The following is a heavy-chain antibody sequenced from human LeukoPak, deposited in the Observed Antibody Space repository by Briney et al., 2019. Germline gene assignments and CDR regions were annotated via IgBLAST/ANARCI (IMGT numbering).Heavy chain of an antibody. J-gene: IGHJ3*02. CDR2: IYPGDSDT. D-gene: IGHD3-10*01. CDR1: GYSFTNYW. V-gene: IGHV5-51*01. CDR3: ARHFYSGSQSHVGAFDI. Sequence: GESLKISCKGSGYSFTNYWIGWMRQMPGKGLEWMGIIYPGDSDTRYSPSFQGQVTISADKSISTAYLQRSSLETSDTAMYYCARHFYSGSQSHVGAFDIWGQGTMVTVSS.